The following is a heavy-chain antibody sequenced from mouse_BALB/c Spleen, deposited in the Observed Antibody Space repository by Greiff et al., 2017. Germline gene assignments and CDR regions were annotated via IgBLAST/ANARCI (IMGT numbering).Heavy chain of an antibody. J-gene: IGHJ4*01. CDR3: ARRGNYGYDEDYAMDY. V-gene: IGHV5-9-3*01. CDR1: GFTFSSYA. CDR2: ISSGGSYT. Sequence: VQLKQSGGGLVKPGGSLKLSCAASGFTFSSYAMSWVRQTPEKRLEWVATISSGGSYTYYPDSVKGRFTISRDNAKNTLYLQMSSLRSEDTAMYYCARRGNYGYDEDYAMDYWGQGTSVTVSS. D-gene: IGHD2-2*01.